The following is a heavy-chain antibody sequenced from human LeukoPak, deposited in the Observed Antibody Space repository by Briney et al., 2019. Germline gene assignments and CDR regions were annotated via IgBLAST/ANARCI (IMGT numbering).Heavy chain of an antibody. CDR2: ISGNGGYT. J-gene: IGHJ4*02. Sequence: GGSLRLSCAASGFVFSTYAMHWVRQAPGKGLEYVSGISGNGGYTDYANSVKGRFTISRDNFKNTLYLQMGSLRAEDTAVYYCARDLFSGAEMATFDYWGQGTPVTVSS. V-gene: IGHV3-64*01. CDR3: ARDLFSGAEMATFDY. D-gene: IGHD5-24*01. CDR1: GFVFSTYA.